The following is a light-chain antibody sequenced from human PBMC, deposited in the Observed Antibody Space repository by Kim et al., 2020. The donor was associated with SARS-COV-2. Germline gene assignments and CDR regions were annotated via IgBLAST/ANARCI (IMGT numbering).Light chain of an antibody. Sequence: EIVLTQSPATLSLSPGERATLSCRASQSVSSYLAWYQQKPGQAPRLLIYDASNRATGIPARFRGSGSGTDFTLTISSLEPEDFAVYYCQQRSNWPSLTLGGGTKLEIK. CDR2: DAS. CDR3: QQRSNWPSLT. CDR1: QSVSSY. J-gene: IGKJ4*01. V-gene: IGKV3-11*01.